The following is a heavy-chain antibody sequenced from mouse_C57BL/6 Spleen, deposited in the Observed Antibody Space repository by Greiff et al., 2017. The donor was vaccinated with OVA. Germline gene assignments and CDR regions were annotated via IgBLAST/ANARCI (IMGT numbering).Heavy chain of an antibody. CDR1: GYTFTDYY. D-gene: IGHD3-3*01. V-gene: IGHV1-26*01. CDR2: INPNNGGT. Sequence: EVKLVESGPELVKPGASVKISCKASGYTFTDYYMNWVKQSHGKSLEWIGDINPNNGGTSYNQKFKGKATLTVDKSSSTAYMELRSLTSEDSAVYYCARRDPYYFDYWGQGTTLTVSS. CDR3: ARRDPYYFDY. J-gene: IGHJ2*01.